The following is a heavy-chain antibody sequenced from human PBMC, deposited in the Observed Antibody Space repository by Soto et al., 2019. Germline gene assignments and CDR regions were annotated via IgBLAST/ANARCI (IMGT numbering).Heavy chain of an antibody. D-gene: IGHD6-13*01. CDR1: GFTFSSYA. V-gene: IGHV3-30-3*01. Sequence: QVQLVESGGGVVQPGRSLRLSCAASGFTFSSYAMHWVRQAPGKGLEWVAVISYDGSNKYYADSVKGRFTISRDNSKNPLYLQMNSLRAEDTAVYYCARGDEYSSSWYNPYCYFDLWGRGTLVTVSS. J-gene: IGHJ2*01. CDR2: ISYDGSNK. CDR3: ARGDEYSSSWYNPYCYFDL.